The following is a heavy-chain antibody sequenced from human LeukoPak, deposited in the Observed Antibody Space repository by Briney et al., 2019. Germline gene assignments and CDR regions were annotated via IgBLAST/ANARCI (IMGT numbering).Heavy chain of an antibody. Sequence: SETLSLTCTVSGGSINNFYWSWIRQPPGKGLGWLGFIFYSGTTNYNPSLESRVSMSVDTSRNQFSLNLRSLTAADTAVYYCARHPRGDSSNPPDSFDIWGQGTVVTVSS. D-gene: IGHD2-21*02. V-gene: IGHV4-59*08. CDR3: ARHPRGDSSNPPDSFDI. CDR1: GGSINNFY. J-gene: IGHJ3*02. CDR2: IFYSGTT.